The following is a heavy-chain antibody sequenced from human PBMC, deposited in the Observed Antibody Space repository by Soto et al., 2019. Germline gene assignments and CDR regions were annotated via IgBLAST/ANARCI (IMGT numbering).Heavy chain of an antibody. CDR3: ATEMGATQGPFDN. D-gene: IGHD1-26*01. Sequence: VHLVESGGGLIQPGGSLRLSCVASGLTVSGKTYVAWVRQAPGKGPEWVSGVYDLDGTYYADSVKGRFSISRDNSENTVYLQMNSLRVEDTAVYYCATEMGATQGPFDNWGQGTLVTVSS. V-gene: IGHV3-53*01. CDR2: VYDLDGT. CDR1: GLTVSGKTY. J-gene: IGHJ4*02.